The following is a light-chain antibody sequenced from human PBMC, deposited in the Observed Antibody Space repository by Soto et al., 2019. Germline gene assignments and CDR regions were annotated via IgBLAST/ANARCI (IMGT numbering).Light chain of an antibody. CDR3: QQYNNWPPA. Sequence: EIIMTQSPATLSVSPGEGATLSCRTSHSISTNLAWYQQKPGQAPRLLIYGASTRATGIPARFSGSGSGTEFTLTISSLQSEDFAVYYCQQYNNWPPAFGQGTKVEIK. V-gene: IGKV3-15*01. J-gene: IGKJ1*01. CDR1: HSISTN. CDR2: GAS.